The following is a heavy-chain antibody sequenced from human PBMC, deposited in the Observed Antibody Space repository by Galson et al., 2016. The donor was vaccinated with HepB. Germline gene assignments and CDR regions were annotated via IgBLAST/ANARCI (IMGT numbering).Heavy chain of an antibody. V-gene: IGHV5-51*01. CDR1: GYSFTSYW. CDR2: IYPGDSDT. Sequence: QSGAEVKKPGESLKISCKGSGYSFTSYWIGWVRQMPGKGLEWMGIIYPGDSDTRYSPSFQGQVTISADNSINTAYLQWSSLKASDTAMYYCVRPSRTVVPPEGYFDLWGRGTLVTGSS. J-gene: IGHJ2*01. CDR3: VRPSRTVVPPEGYFDL. D-gene: IGHD4-23*01.